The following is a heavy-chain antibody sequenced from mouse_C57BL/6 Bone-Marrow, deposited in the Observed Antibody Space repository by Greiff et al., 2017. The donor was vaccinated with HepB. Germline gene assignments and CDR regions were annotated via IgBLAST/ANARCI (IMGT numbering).Heavy chain of an antibody. V-gene: IGHV1-19*01. CDR1: GYTFTDYY. J-gene: IGHJ3*01. D-gene: IGHD1-1*01. Sequence: EVQLQQSGPVLVKPGASVKMSCKASGYTFTDYYMNWVKQSHGKSLEWIGVINPYNGGTSYNQKFKGKATLTVDKSSSTAYMELNSLTSEDSAVYYCASPYYWATYWGQGTLVTVSA. CDR2: INPYNGGT. CDR3: ASPYYWATY.